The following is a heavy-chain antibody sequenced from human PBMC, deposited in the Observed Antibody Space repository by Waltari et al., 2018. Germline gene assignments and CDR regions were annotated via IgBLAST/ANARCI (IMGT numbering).Heavy chain of an antibody. CDR2: INSDGSST. J-gene: IGHJ4*02. CDR1: GFTFRSSW. V-gene: IGHV3-74*01. D-gene: IGHD4-4*01. CDR3: ARDGDYSPDY. Sequence: EVQLVESGGGLVQPGGSLRLSCAASGFTFRSSWMHWVRQAPGKGLVWGSRINSDGSSTTYADSVKGRFTISRDNAENTLYLQMNSLRAEDTAVYYCARDGDYSPDYWGQGTLVTVSS.